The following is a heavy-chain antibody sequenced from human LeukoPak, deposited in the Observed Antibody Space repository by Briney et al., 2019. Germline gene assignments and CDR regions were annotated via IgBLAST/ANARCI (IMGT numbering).Heavy chain of an antibody. V-gene: IGHV3-48*01. Sequence: GGSLRLSCAASGFIFSSYSMNWVRQAPGKGLEWVSYISSSSSTIHYADSVKGRFTISRDNSKNTLYLQMNSLRAEDTAVYYCAKEGGTSRFDYWGQGTLVTVSS. J-gene: IGHJ4*02. CDR1: GFIFSSYS. CDR3: AKEGGTSRFDY. D-gene: IGHD3/OR15-3a*01. CDR2: ISSSSSTI.